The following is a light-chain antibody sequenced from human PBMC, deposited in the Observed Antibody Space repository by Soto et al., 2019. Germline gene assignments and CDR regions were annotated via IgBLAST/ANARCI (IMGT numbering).Light chain of an antibody. J-gene: IGKJ1*01. Sequence: EVVLTQSPGTLSLSPGEGATLSCRASQSVSSNYFAWYQQKAGQAPRLLIYGISTRATGIPDRFSGSGSGTDFTLTISRLEPEEFALYYCEQYGSSPRTFGQGTRVEIK. CDR1: QSVSSNY. V-gene: IGKV3-20*01. CDR2: GIS. CDR3: EQYGSSPRT.